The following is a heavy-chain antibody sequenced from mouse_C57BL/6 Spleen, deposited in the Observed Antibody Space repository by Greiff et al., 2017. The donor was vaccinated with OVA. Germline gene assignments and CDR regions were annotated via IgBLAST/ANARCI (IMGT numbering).Heavy chain of an antibody. J-gene: IGHJ3*01. V-gene: IGHV1-76*01. D-gene: IGHD3-1*01. Sequence: QVQLQQPGAELVRPGASVKLSCKASGYTFTGYWLKWVKQRPGQGLEWIGKIYPCSGNTYYNQQFKGKATLTAEKSSSTAYMQLSSLTSEDSAVYYGARKGYDCSRAWFAYWGQGTLVTVSA. CDR2: IYPCSGNT. CDR1: GYTFTGYW. CDR3: ARKGYDCSRAWFAY.